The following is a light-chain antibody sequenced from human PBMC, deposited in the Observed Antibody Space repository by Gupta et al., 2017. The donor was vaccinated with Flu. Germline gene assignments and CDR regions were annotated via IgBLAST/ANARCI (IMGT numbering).Light chain of an antibody. J-gene: IGLJ2*01. CDR3: GTWDSSLSAFVV. V-gene: IGLV1-51*02. Sequence: QPVLTQPPSMSPAPGQNVTISCPGSSANIWNNYVSWYQQLPGKAPKLVIYDNNKRPSGIPERFSGSNSGKSATLAITGRQTEEEAEYYCGTWDSSLSAFVVFGGGTKLTVL. CDR1: SANIWNNY. CDR2: DNN.